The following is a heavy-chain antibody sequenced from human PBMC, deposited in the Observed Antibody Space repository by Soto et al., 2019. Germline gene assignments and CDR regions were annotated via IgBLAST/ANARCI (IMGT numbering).Heavy chain of an antibody. V-gene: IGHV4-34*01. J-gene: IGHJ4*02. CDR3: ATRLED. CDR2: INQNADT. CDR1: GGSFSGYY. Sequence: QVQLQQWGAGLLKPSETLSHTCTVYGGSFSGYYWSWIRQPPVKGLPWIGDINQNADTNYNPSLKSRVTISVYTSKNQFSLKLNSVTAAHTSVYYCATRLEDWGQGILVSVSS.